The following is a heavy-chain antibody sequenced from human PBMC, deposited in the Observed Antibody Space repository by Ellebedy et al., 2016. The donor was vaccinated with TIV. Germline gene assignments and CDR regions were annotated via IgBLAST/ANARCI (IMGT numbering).Heavy chain of an antibody. V-gene: IGHV4-59*11. CDR3: ATFNQYYTYLGV. D-gene: IGHD1-14*01. CDR1: LGSISSHY. Sequence: SETLSLTXTVSLGSISSHYWTWIRQPPGKGLEWIGNIYYTGSTSYSPSLTGRVTISIDTPKNQFSLKVTSVTAADTAVYYCATFNQYYTYLGVWGKGTTVIVSS. J-gene: IGHJ6*03. CDR2: IYYTGST.